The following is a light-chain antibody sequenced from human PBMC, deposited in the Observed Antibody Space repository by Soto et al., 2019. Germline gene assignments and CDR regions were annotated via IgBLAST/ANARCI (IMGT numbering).Light chain of an antibody. Sequence: QSALTQPASVSGSPGQSITISCTGTSSDVGGYDYVSWYQQHPGKAPKLIIFEVINRPSGVSNRFSGSKSGNMASLTISGLQAEDEADYYCSSFGSRTTWVFGGGTQLTVL. V-gene: IGLV2-14*03. CDR1: SSDVGGYDY. J-gene: IGLJ3*02. CDR2: EVI. CDR3: SSFGSRTTWV.